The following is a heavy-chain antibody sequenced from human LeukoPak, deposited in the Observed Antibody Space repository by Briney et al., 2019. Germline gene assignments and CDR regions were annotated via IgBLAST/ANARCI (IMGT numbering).Heavy chain of an antibody. Sequence: PGGSLRLSCAASGFTFDDYDMSWVRQAPGQGLEWVSGINWNGGSIGYADSVKGRFTISRDNAKNSLYLQMNSLRAEDTAVYYCARWNLGSDYWGQGTLVTVSS. CDR1: GFTFDDYD. D-gene: IGHD1-1*01. CDR2: INWNGGSI. CDR3: ARWNLGSDY. V-gene: IGHV3-20*04. J-gene: IGHJ4*02.